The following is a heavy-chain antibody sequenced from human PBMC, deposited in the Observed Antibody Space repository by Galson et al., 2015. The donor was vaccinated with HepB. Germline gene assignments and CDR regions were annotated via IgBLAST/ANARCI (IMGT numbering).Heavy chain of an antibody. V-gene: IGHV4-34*01. J-gene: IGHJ6*02. D-gene: IGHD3-3*01. CDR3: ARGRSGSYSYYYGMDV. CDR1: GGSFSGYY. Sequence: ETLSLTCAVYGGSFSGYYWSWIRQPPGKGLEWIGEINHGGSTNYNPSLKSRVTISIDTSKNQFSLKLSSVTAADTAVYYCARGRSGSYSYYYGMDVWGQGTTVTVSS. CDR2: INHGGST.